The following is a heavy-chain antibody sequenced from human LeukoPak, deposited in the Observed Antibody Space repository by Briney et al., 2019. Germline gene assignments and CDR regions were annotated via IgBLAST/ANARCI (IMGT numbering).Heavy chain of an antibody. J-gene: IGHJ3*02. Sequence: GGSLRHSCAASGFTFSSYSMNWVRQAPGKGLEWVSSISSSSSYIYYADSVKGRFTISRDNAKNSLYLQMNSLRAEDTAVYYCARDSAYVYAFDIWGQGTMVTVSS. D-gene: IGHD3-10*02. V-gene: IGHV3-21*01. CDR2: ISSSSSYI. CDR3: ARDSAYVYAFDI. CDR1: GFTFSSYS.